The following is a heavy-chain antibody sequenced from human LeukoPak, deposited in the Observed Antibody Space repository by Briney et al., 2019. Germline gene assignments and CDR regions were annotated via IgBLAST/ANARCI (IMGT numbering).Heavy chain of an antibody. Sequence: PSETLSLTCTVSGGSISSYYWSWIRQPPGKGLEWIGYIYYSGSTNYSPSLKSRVTISVDTSKNQFSLKLSSVTAADTAVYYCARGYGSGSYDYWGQGTLVTVSS. CDR3: ARGYGSGSYDY. CDR1: GGSISSYY. CDR2: IYYSGST. D-gene: IGHD3-10*01. J-gene: IGHJ4*02. V-gene: IGHV4-59*12.